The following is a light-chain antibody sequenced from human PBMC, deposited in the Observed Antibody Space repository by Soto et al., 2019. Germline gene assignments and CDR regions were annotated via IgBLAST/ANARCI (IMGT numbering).Light chain of an antibody. V-gene: IGKV1-5*03. J-gene: IGKJ4*01. CDR3: QQYDSYPFT. CDR1: QCINNW. CDR2: KSS. Sequence: DIQMTQSPSTLSASEGDSVTITCRARQCINNWLAWYQQKPGKAPKILNSKSSNSKSGVPSRFSGTGSGTEFNLTISSLQPDDFASYYCQQYDSYPFTFGGGTKVKS.